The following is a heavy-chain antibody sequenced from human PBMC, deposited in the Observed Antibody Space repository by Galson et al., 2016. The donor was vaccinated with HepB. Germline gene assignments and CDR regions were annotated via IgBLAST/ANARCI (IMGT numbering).Heavy chain of an antibody. J-gene: IGHJ4*02. D-gene: IGHD3-10*01. CDR3: AHTSTRYYYGPDKTFYFGY. CDR2: IYWNDNE. CDR1: GFSLSTSGVG. Sequence: PALVKPTQTLTLTCTFSGFSLSTSGVGVGWIRLPPGKALEWLALIYWNDNERYSPSLKSRLTITKDISKNQVVLTMTNVDPVDTATYYCAHTSTRYYYGPDKTFYFGYWGQGAMVTVSS. V-gene: IGHV2-5*01.